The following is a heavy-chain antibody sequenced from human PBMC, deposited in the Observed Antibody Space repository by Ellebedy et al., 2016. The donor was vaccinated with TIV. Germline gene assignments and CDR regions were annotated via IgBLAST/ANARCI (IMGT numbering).Heavy chain of an antibody. CDR1: GGSIRSYY. CDR3: ARFANSYGLDV. CDR2: VYYSGDT. Sequence: MPSETLSLTCTVAGGSIRSYYWSWIRQPPGKGLEWIGYVYYSGDTNYKPSLKSRVSMSVDKSKNQFSLKLSSVTAADTAVYYCARFANSYGLDVWGQGTTVTVSS. V-gene: IGHV4-59*01. J-gene: IGHJ6*02.